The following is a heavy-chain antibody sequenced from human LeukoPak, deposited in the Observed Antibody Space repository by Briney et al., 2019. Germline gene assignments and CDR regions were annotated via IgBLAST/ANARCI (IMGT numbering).Heavy chain of an antibody. CDR2: IHYSGST. V-gene: IGHV4-59*01. Sequence: SETLSLTCTVAGDYISSYYWSWIRQPPGKGREWIGYIHYSGSTDYKPSLKSRVTISVDTSKNQFSLKLTSVTAADPAVYYCARCGIGGMDVWGQGTTVTVSS. CDR3: ARCGIGGMDV. J-gene: IGHJ6*02. D-gene: IGHD2-21*01. CDR1: GDYISSYY.